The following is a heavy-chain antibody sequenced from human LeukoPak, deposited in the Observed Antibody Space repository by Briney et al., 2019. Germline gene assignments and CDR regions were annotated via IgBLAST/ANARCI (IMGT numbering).Heavy chain of an antibody. D-gene: IGHD2-21*02. V-gene: IGHV3-23*01. J-gene: IGHJ4*02. CDR2: PSDSSSGT. Sequence: HPGRSLRHSCEASGLTFSSNARSWLPRARGKGLDCVSTPSDSSSGTYYAHYVKGRFTISRDNSKNTLDLQMSSLRVEDTAIYYCAKGIPRSAYFIGDNCYPQSTYFDYGRAGSLVTVSS. CDR1: GLTFSSNA. CDR3: AKGIPRSAYFIGDNCYPQSTYFDY.